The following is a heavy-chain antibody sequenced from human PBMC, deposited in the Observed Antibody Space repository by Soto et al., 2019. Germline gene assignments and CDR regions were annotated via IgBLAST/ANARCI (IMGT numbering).Heavy chain of an antibody. CDR1: GYTFTGYY. CDR3: ARHSGYDYVFDY. D-gene: IGHD5-12*01. Sequence: GASVKVSCKASGYTFTGYYIHWVRQAPGQGLEWMGWINPNSGGTHYAQKFQGRVTMTRDTSTSTAYMELSSLTSDDTAVYYCARHSGYDYVFDYWGQGXLVTVYS. V-gene: IGHV1-2*02. CDR2: INPNSGGT. J-gene: IGHJ4*02.